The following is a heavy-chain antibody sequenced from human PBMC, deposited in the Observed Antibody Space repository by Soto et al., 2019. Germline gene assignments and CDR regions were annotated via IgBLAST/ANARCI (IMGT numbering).Heavy chain of an antibody. V-gene: IGHV4-31*03. J-gene: IGHJ4*02. CDR3: ARGGRSDFWSGYYKGFEY. CDR1: GGSISSGGYY. CDR2: IYYSGST. Sequence: PSETLSLTCTVSGGSISSGGYYWSWIRHHPGKGLEWIGYIYYSGSTYYNPSLKSRVTISVDTSKKQFSLKLSSVTAADTAVYYCARGGRSDFWSGYYKGFEYWGKGNMVIVSA. D-gene: IGHD3-3*01.